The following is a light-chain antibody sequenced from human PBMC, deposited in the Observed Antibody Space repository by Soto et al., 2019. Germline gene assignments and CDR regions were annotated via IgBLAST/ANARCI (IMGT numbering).Light chain of an antibody. J-gene: IGLJ1*01. CDR1: SGSLS. CDR2: SNY. Sequence: QSVLTQPPSASGTPGQRVTISRSASSGSLSVDWYQHLPGTAPKLLIYSNYQRPSGVPDRFSGSKSGTSASLVISGLQSEDDADYYCAGRDDSLSGLYVFGTGTKVTVL. CDR3: AGRDDSLSGLYV. V-gene: IGLV1-44*01.